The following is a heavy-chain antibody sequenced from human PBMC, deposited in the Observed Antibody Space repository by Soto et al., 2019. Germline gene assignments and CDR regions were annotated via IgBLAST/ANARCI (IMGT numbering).Heavy chain of an antibody. D-gene: IGHD3-16*01. Sequence: EVQLLESGGGLVQPGGSLRLSCAASGFTFSSYAMSWVRQAPGKGLEWVSAISGSGGSTYYADSVKGRFTISRDNSKNTLYLQMNSLRAEDTAVYYCAKDGGIWGNYYYGMDVWGQGTTVTVSS. CDR2: ISGSGGST. CDR3: AKDGGIWGNYYYGMDV. CDR1: GFTFSSYA. J-gene: IGHJ6*02. V-gene: IGHV3-23*01.